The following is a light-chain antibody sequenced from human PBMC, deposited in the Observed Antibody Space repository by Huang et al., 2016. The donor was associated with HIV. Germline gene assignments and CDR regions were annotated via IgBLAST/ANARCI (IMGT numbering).Light chain of an antibody. V-gene: IGKV1-27*01. CDR1: QGIANR. J-gene: IGKJ4*01. CDR2: AAS. CDR3: HKYDSAPFT. Sequence: DIQMTQSPSSLSASVGDRVTITCRATQGIANRLAWYQQRPGRVPKLLIYAASSLQSGVPSRVSGSGSGTHFSLTISSLQPEDVATYYCHKYDSAPFTFGGGTKVEIK.